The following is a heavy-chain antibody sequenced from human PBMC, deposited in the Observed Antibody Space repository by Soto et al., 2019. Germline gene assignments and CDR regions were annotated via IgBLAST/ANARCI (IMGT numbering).Heavy chain of an antibody. D-gene: IGHD5-12*01. Sequence: QVQLVESGGGVVQLGRSLRLSCAASGFTFSSYGMHWVRQAPGKGLEWVAVIWYDGSNKYYADSVKGRFTISRDNSKNTLYLQMNSLRAEDTAVYYCARDEGGDGYNLDYWGQGTLVTVSS. CDR1: GFTFSSYG. CDR3: ARDEGGDGYNLDY. J-gene: IGHJ4*02. CDR2: IWYDGSNK. V-gene: IGHV3-33*01.